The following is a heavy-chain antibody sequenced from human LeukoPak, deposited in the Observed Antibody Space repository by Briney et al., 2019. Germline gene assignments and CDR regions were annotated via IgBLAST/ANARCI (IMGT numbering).Heavy chain of an antibody. Sequence: SDTLSLTCSVSGASINNYYWTWIRQPPGKGLEWIGYVYHTGASGYHPSLKRLVAMSLDTSKNQVPLNLRSVTAADTAVYFCTRVVNGGHFDYWGQGTLVPVSS. CDR1: GASINNYY. CDR3: TRVVNGGHFDY. D-gene: IGHD2-8*01. V-gene: IGHV4-59*01. CDR2: VYHTGAS. J-gene: IGHJ4*02.